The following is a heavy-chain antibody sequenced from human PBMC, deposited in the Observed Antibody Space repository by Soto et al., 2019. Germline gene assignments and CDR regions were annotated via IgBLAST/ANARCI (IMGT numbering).Heavy chain of an antibody. D-gene: IGHD7-27*01. Sequence: SGPTLVNPTQPLTLTCTVSGFSLSTSGGGVVWVRQPPGKALEWLALIYGNDDKRYSPSLKSRLTITKDTSKNQVVLTMTNMEAGDTATYYCARRPNWGMDGLGVWGQGTTVTVSS. V-gene: IGHV2-5*01. J-gene: IGHJ6*02. CDR2: IYGNDDK. CDR1: GFSLSTSGGG. CDR3: ARRPNWGMDGLGV.